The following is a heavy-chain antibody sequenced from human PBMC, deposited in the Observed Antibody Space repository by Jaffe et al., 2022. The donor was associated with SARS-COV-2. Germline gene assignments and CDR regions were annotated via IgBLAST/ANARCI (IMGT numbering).Heavy chain of an antibody. V-gene: IGHV3-23*01. Sequence: EVQLLESGGGLVQPGGSLRLSCAASGFPFSNYAMGWVRQAPGEGLEWVSSISASGGTTYHADSVKGRFTISRDNSENTLYLQMSSLRAEDTAVYYCAKDGRWGSSGYNYFDYWGQGTQVTVSS. CDR3: AKDGRWGSSGYNYFDY. CDR1: GFPFSNYA. D-gene: IGHD3-22*01. J-gene: IGHJ4*02. CDR2: ISASGGTT.